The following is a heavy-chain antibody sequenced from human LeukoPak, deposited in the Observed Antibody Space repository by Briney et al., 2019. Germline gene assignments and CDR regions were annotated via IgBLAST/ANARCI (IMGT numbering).Heavy chain of an antibody. CDR1: GGSISSGGYY. CDR2: IYYSGST. D-gene: IGHD4-17*01. J-gene: IGHJ3*02. CDR3: ARVGWGYGDYIGAFDI. V-gene: IGHV4-31*03. Sequence: SQTLSLTCTVSGGSISSGGYYWSWIRQHPGKGLEWIGYIYYSGSTYYNPSLKSRVTISVDTSKNQFSLKLSSVTAADTAVYYCARVGWGYGDYIGAFDIWGQGTMVTVSS.